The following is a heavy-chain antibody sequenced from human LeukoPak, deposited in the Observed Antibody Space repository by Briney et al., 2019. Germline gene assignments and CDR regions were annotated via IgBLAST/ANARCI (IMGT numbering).Heavy chain of an antibody. CDR1: GGSINSYY. V-gene: IGHV4-59*08. Sequence: SETLSLTCTVSGGSINSYYWSWIRQPPGKRLERIGYIYYSGSTNYNPSLKSRVTISVDTSKKQFSLKLSSVTAADTAVYYCARHRPGPYDYWGQGTLVTVSS. J-gene: IGHJ4*02. CDR3: ARHRPGPYDY. CDR2: IYYSGST.